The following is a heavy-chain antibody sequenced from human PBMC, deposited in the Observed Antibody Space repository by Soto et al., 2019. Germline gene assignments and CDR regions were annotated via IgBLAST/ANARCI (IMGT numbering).Heavy chain of an antibody. J-gene: IGHJ6*02. Sequence: QVQLQGSGPGLVKPSETLSLTCTVSGGSISGYYWNWLRKPPGTGLEWNGNIYDSGNTNYNPTVQSRAIMSIDVPKSLFSLTLSSVPAADSAVYFYARDRGCSGALYYYGMDVWGQGTTVTVSS. CDR3: ARDRGCSGALYYYGMDV. V-gene: IGHV4-59*01. CDR1: GGSISGYY. D-gene: IGHD3-10*02. CDR2: IYDSGNT.